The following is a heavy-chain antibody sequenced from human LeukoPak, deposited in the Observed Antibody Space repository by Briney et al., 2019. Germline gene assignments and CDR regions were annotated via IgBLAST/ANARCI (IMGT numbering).Heavy chain of an antibody. Sequence: GGSLRLSCAASGFTFSSYATHWVRQAPGKGLEWVAVISYDGSNKYYADSVKGRFTISRDNSKNTLYLQMNSLRAEDTAVYYCARGGSYLDYWGQGTLVTVSS. D-gene: IGHD1-26*01. CDR1: GFTFSSYA. V-gene: IGHV3-30-3*01. CDR2: ISYDGSNK. J-gene: IGHJ4*02. CDR3: ARGGSYLDY.